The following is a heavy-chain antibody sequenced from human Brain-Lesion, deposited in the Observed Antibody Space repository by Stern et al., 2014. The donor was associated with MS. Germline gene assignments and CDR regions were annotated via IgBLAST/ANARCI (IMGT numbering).Heavy chain of an antibody. V-gene: IGHV4-61*02. CDR2: IFNSGST. CDR3: ARGRVVPGFQYYATDV. J-gene: IGHJ6*02. D-gene: IGHD2-2*01. Sequence: VHLVESGPGLVKPSQTLSLSCTVSGGSISSGGYYWSWIRQPAGKGLVWIGRIFNSGSTSYNPPPKSPVTISIDTAKKPVFLRRTSMTAADTAVYYCARGRVVPGFQYYATDVWGQGTTVIVSS. CDR1: GGSISSGGYY.